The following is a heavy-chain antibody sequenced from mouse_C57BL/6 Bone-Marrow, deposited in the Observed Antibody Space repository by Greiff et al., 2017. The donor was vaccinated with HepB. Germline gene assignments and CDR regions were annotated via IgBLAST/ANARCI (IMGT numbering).Heavy chain of an antibody. J-gene: IGHJ2*01. CDR1: GYTFTSYW. V-gene: IGHV1-64*01. CDR2: IHPNSGST. D-gene: IGHD1-1*01. CDR3: AKNPGSYGSSY. Sequence: QVQLQQPGAELVKPGASVKLSCKASGYTFTSYWMHWVKQRPGQGLEWIGMIHPNSGSTNYNEKFKSKATLTVDKSSSTAYMQLSSLTSEDSAVYYCAKNPGSYGSSYWGQGTTLTVSS.